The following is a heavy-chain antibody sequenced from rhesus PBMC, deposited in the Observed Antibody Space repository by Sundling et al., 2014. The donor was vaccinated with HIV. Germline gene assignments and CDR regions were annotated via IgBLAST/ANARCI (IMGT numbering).Heavy chain of an antibody. CDR3: ARGIIGFDAFDF. J-gene: IGHJ3*01. CDR2: VYGGFPNT. V-gene: IGHV4S10*01. CDR1: GASISSYW. Sequence: QVQLQESGPGLVKPSETLSLTCTVSGASISSYWWSWIRQPPGMAPEWIGYVYGGFPNTNYNPSLKSRVTISKDTSKNQFSLKLSSVTAADTAVYYCARGIIGFDAFDFWGQGLRVIVSS. D-gene: IGHD1-26*01.